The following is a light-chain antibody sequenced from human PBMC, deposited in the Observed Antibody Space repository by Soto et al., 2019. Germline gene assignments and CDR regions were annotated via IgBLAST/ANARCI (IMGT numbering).Light chain of an antibody. V-gene: IGKV3-20*01. Sequence: EIVLTQSPGTLSLSPGERATLSCRASQRLSASDVAWYQQKAGQAPKILIYGVSNRAPGIPDRFTGSGSGADFTLTITRLEPEDFAVYHCQQYGSSPLITFGQGTRLEIK. CDR3: QQYGSSPLIT. J-gene: IGKJ5*01. CDR1: QRLSASD. CDR2: GVS.